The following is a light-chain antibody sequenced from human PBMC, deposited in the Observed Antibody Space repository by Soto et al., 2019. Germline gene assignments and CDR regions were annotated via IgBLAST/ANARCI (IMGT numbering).Light chain of an antibody. CDR1: SSDVGGYDY. CDR2: DVH. CDR3: CSFAGDPYV. J-gene: IGLJ1*01. V-gene: IGLV2-11*01. Sequence: HSALTQPRSVSASPGQSVAISCTGTSSDVGGYDYVSWYQQHPGKAPKLMIYDVHKRPSGVPDRFSGSKSGNTASLTISGLQAEDEADYYCCSFAGDPYVFGTGTKVTVL.